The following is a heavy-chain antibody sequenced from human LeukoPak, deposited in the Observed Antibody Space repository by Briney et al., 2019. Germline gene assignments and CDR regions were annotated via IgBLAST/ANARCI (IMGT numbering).Heavy chain of an antibody. J-gene: IGHJ4*02. CDR2: INHSGST. V-gene: IGHV4-34*01. CDR1: GGSFSGYY. CDR3: ARDGRYYDSSGYYGDY. D-gene: IGHD3-22*01. Sequence: SETLSLTCAVYGGSFSGYYWSWIRQPPGKGLEWIGEINHSGSTNYNPSLKSRVTISVDTSKNQFSLKLSSVTAADTAVYYCARDGRYYDSSGYYGDYWGQGTLVTVSS.